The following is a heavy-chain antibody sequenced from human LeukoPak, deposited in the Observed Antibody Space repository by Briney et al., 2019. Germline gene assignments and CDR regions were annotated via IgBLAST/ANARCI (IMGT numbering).Heavy chain of an antibody. V-gene: IGHV1-69*05. CDR1: GGTFTSYA. Sequence: SVKVSCKASGGTFTSYAISWVRQAPGQGLEWMGGIIPIFGTANYAQKFQGRVTITTDESTSTAYMELSSLRSEDTAVYYCARDPANYYGSGSYFRYWGQGTLSPSPQ. CDR3: ARDPANYYGSGSYFRY. J-gene: IGHJ4*02. CDR2: IIPIFGTA. D-gene: IGHD3-10*01.